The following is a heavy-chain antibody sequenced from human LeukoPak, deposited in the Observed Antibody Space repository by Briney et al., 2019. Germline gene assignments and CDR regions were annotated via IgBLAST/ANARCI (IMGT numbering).Heavy chain of an antibody. CDR1: GFTFSSYS. V-gene: IGHV3-21*01. D-gene: IGHD3-10*01. CDR2: ISSSSSYI. J-gene: IGHJ3*02. CDR3: ARDRLYYPNGVGAFDI. Sequence: GGSLRLSCAASGFTFSSYSMNWVRQAPGKGLEWVSSISSSSSYIYYADSVKGRFTISRDNAKDSLYLQMNSLRAEDTAVCYCARDRLYYPNGVGAFDIWGQGTMVTVSS.